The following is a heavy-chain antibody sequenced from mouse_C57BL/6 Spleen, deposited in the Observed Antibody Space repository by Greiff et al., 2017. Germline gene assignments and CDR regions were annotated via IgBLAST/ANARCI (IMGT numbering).Heavy chain of an antibody. CDR2: INPNNGGT. J-gene: IGHJ2*01. Sequence: VQLQQSGPELVKPGASVKISCKASGYTFTDYKMDWVKQSHGKSLEWIGDINPNNGGTIYNQKFKGKATLTLDKYSSTAYMELRSLTSEDTAVYYCARSDYNRGVYFDYWGQGTTLTVSS. V-gene: IGHV1-18*01. CDR1: GYTFTDYK. D-gene: IGHD2-4*01. CDR3: ARSDYNRGVYFDY.